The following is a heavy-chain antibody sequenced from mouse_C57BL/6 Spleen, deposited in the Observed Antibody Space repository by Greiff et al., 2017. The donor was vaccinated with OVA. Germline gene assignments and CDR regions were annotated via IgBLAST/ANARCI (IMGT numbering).Heavy chain of an antibody. Sequence: DVQLQESGGGLVQPKGSLKLSCAASGFTFNTYAMHWVRQAPGKGLEWVACIRSKSSNYATYYAVSVKARFTISRDDSQSMLYLQMNNLKTEDTAMDYCVREAIVTFSTMDYWGQGTSVTVSS. J-gene: IGHJ4*01. V-gene: IGHV10-3*01. CDR2: IRSKSSNYAT. CDR3: VREAIVTFSTMDY. CDR1: GFTFNTYA. D-gene: IGHD2-5*01.